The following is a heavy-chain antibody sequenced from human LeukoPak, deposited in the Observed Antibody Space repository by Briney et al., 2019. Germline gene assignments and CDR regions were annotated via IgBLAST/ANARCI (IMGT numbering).Heavy chain of an antibody. Sequence: GGSLRLSCAASGFTFSTYAMHWDRQAPGKGLEWVAVISYDGSNKYYADSVKGRFTISRDNSKNTLYLQMNSLRAEDTAVYYCARAPLYCSGGSCSGGNWFDLWGQGTLVTVSS. CDR2: ISYDGSNK. D-gene: IGHD2-15*01. CDR3: ARAPLYCSGGSCSGGNWFDL. CDR1: GFTFSTYA. V-gene: IGHV3-30-3*01. J-gene: IGHJ5*02.